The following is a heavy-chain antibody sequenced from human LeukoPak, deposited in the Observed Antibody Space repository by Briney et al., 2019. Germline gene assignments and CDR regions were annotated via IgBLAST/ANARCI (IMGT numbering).Heavy chain of an antibody. CDR1: GFTFRNFW. V-gene: IGHV3-7*01. Sequence: GGSLRLSCEASGFTFRNFWMNWVRQAPGKGLEWVASIKDDGSDKYYVDSVKGRFSISKDNAKNSVYLQMNSLRVEDTAVYYCARDPGGYGDYGSSSYHFDCWGQGTLVTVSS. CDR2: IKDDGSDK. CDR3: ARDPGGYGDYGSSSYHFDC. D-gene: IGHD4-17*01. J-gene: IGHJ4*02.